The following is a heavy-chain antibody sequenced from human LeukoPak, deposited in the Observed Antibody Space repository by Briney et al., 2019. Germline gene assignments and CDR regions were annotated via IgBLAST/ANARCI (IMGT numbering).Heavy chain of an antibody. V-gene: IGHV3-23*01. J-gene: IGHJ4*02. Sequence: GGTLRLSCAASGFPFSNYGMNWVRQAPGKGLEWVSGITGSGITTYYGDSVKGRFTISRDNSKNSLYLQMNSLRAEDTAVYYCARQVVVVVAATSGDYWGQGTLVTVSS. D-gene: IGHD2-15*01. CDR3: ARQVVVVVAATSGDY. CDR2: ITGSGITT. CDR1: GFPFSNYG.